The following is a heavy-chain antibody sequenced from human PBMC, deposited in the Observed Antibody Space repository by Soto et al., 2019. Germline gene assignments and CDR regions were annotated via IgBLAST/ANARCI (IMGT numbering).Heavy chain of an antibody. CDR3: ARVTLSRYYDSSGPVGWFDP. D-gene: IGHD3-22*01. CDR1: RGTFSSYA. V-gene: IGHV1-69*01. J-gene: IGHJ5*02. Sequence: QVQLVQSGAEVKKPGSSVKVSCKASRGTFSSYAISWVRQAPGQGLEWMGGIIPIFGTANYAQKFQGRVTITADESTSTAYMELSSLRSEDTAVYYCARVTLSRYYDSSGPVGWFDPWGQGTLVTVSS. CDR2: IIPIFGTA.